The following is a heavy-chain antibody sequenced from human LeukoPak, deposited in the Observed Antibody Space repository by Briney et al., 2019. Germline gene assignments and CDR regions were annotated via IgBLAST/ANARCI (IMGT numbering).Heavy chain of an antibody. CDR3: ARPTWTNYMDV. D-gene: IGHD3/OR15-3a*01. CDR1: GFTFSSYW. Sequence: GGSLRLSCAASGFTFSSYWMHWVRQVPGKGLVCVSRINGDGSSTNYADSGKGRFTISRDNAKNSVSLQMNSLRAEDTAVYFCARPTWTNYMDVWGKGTAVTISS. J-gene: IGHJ6*03. V-gene: IGHV3-74*01. CDR2: INGDGSST.